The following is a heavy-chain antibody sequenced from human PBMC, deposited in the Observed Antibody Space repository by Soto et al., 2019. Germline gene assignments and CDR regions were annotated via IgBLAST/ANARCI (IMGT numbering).Heavy chain of an antibody. J-gene: IGHJ6*02. Sequence: QVQLVQSGAEVKKPGSSVKVSCKASGGTFSSYAISWVRQAPGQGLEWMGGIIPIFGTANYAQKFQGRVTITADESKSTAYMEVSSLRCEDRVVYYCAKPEGYCSGGSCRDYYYYGMDVWGQGTKVTVSS. V-gene: IGHV1-69*01. CDR1: GGTFSSYA. D-gene: IGHD2-15*01. CDR3: AKPEGYCSGGSCRDYYYYGMDV. CDR2: IIPIFGTA.